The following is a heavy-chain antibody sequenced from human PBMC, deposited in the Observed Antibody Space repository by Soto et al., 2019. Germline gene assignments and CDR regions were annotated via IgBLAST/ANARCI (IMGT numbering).Heavy chain of an antibody. Sequence: HPGGSLRLSCAASGFTFSSYWMHWVRQAPGKGLVWVSRINSDGSSTSYADSVKGRFTISRDNAKNTLYLLMNSLRAEDTAVYYCARDRDSSSSLQYYYYYGMDVWGQGTTVTVSS. CDR1: GFTFSSYW. CDR2: INSDGSST. J-gene: IGHJ6*02. V-gene: IGHV3-74*01. CDR3: ARDRDSSSSLQYYYYYGMDV. D-gene: IGHD6-6*01.